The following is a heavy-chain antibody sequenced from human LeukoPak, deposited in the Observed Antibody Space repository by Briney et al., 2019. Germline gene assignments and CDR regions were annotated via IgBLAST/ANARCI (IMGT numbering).Heavy chain of an antibody. CDR3: ARQGGSYTIDY. Sequence: GGSLRLSCAASGFTFSSYEMNWVRQAPGKRLEWVSYISSSSSYIYYADSVKGRFTISRDNAKNSLYLQMNSLRAEDTAVYYCARQGGSYTIDYWGQGTLVTVSS. CDR1: GFTFSSYE. V-gene: IGHV3-21*05. D-gene: IGHD1-26*01. J-gene: IGHJ4*02. CDR2: ISSSSSYI.